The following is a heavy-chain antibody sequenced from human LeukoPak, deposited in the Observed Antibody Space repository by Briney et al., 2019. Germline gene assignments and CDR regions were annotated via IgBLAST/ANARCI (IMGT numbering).Heavy chain of an antibody. CDR3: ARESAPVAGNGYYFDY. V-gene: IGHV3-21*01. CDR2: ISTSSSYI. Sequence: GGSLRLSCAASGFTVSSNYMSWVRQAPGKGLEWVSSISTSSSYIYYADSVKGRFTISRDNAKNSLYLQMNSLRAEDTAVYYCARESAPVAGNGYYFDYWGQGTLVTVSS. J-gene: IGHJ4*02. CDR1: GFTVSSNY. D-gene: IGHD6-19*01.